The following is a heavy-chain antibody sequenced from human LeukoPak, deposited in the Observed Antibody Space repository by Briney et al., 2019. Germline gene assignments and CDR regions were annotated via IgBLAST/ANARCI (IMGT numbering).Heavy chain of an antibody. CDR1: GFTFSGYA. CDR2: ILYDGSNK. CDR3: AKSTLEGAISPFDY. V-gene: IGHV3-30-3*02. Sequence: GGSLRLSCAASGFTFSGYALHWVRQAPGKGLEWVAVILYDGSNKYYADSVKGRFTISRDNSKNTLYLQMNSLRAEDTAVYYCAKSTLEGAISPFDYWGQGTLVTVSS. D-gene: IGHD3-16*01. J-gene: IGHJ4*02.